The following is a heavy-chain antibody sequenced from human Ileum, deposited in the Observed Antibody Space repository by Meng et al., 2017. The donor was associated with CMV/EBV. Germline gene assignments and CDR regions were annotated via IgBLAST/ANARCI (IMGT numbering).Heavy chain of an antibody. J-gene: IGHJ5*02. CDR1: GFTFSSYS. CDR3: ARGNWFDP. CDR2: ISSSSSYI. Sequence: GESLKISCAASGFTFSSYSMNWVRQAPGKGLEWVSSISSSSSYIYYADSVKGRFTISRDNAKNSLYLQMNSLRAEDTAVYHCARGNWFDPWGQGTLVTVSS. V-gene: IGHV3-21*01.